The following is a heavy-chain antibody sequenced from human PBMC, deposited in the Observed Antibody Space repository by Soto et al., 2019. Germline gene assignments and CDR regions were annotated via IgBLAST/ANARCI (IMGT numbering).Heavy chain of an antibody. CDR2: ISAYNGNT. D-gene: IGHD3-3*01. Sequence: QVQLVQSGAEVKKPGASVKVSCKASGYTFTSYGISWVRQAPGQGLEWMGWISAYNGNTNYAQKLQGRVTMTTDTSKSTAYMELRSLRSDDTAVYYCARVAYYDFWSGYYRWFDPWGQGTLVTVSS. CDR3: ARVAYYDFWSGYYRWFDP. V-gene: IGHV1-18*01. J-gene: IGHJ5*02. CDR1: GYTFTSYG.